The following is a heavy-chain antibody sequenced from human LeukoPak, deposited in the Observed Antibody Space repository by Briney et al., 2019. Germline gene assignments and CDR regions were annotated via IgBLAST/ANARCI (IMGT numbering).Heavy chain of an antibody. CDR2: IYYSGSP. CDR1: GGSISSSSYY. D-gene: IGHD4-23*01. J-gene: IGHJ4*02. V-gene: IGHV4-61*01. Sequence: SETLSLTCTVSGGSISSSSYYWGWIRQPPGKGLEWVGYIYYSGSPNYNPSLKSRVTISADTSKNQFSLKLISVTAADTAIYYCAREDASGGTHLDYWGQGTLVTVSS. CDR3: AREDASGGTHLDY.